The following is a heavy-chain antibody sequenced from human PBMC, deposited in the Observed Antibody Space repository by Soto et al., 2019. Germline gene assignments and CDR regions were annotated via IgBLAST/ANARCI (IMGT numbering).Heavy chain of an antibody. CDR2: AYYRSKWYN. D-gene: IGHD5-12*01. J-gene: IGHJ6*02. CDR1: GDSVSSNSAA. CDR3: ARELWLRPPGYYYYGMDV. V-gene: IGHV6-1*01. Sequence: SQTLSLTCAISGDSVSSNSAAWNWTRQSPSRGLEWLGRAYYRSKWYNDYAVSVKSRITINPDTSKNQFSLQLNSVTPEDTAVYYCARELWLRPPGYYYYGMDVWGQGTTVTVSS.